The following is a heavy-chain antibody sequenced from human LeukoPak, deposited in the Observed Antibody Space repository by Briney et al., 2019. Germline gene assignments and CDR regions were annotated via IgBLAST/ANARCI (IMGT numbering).Heavy chain of an antibody. D-gene: IGHD2-15*01. Sequence: GGSLRLSCAASGFTFSSYAMSWVRQAPGKGLEWVSAISDSGGNTYYADSVKGRFTISRDNSKNTLYLRMSSLRAEDTAVYYCAKDVRGYCSGGRCYGWFDPWGQGTLVTVSS. CDR1: GFTFSSYA. CDR2: ISDSGGNT. J-gene: IGHJ5*02. V-gene: IGHV3-23*01. CDR3: AKDVRGYCSGGRCYGWFDP.